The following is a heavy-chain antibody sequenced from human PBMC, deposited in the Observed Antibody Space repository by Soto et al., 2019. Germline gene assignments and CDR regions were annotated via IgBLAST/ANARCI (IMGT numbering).Heavy chain of an antibody. V-gene: IGHV3-66*01. J-gene: IGHJ3*02. CDR3: ARAWQVRDAFDI. Sequence: VLLVESGGDLVQPGGSLRLSCTASGFTVSTYYINWVRQAPGKGLEWVSVIYTAGNTYYADSVKGRFTISRDNSKNMVFLQMSGLTAEDTALYYCARAWQVRDAFDIWGLGTMVTVSS. CDR2: IYTAGNT. CDR1: GFTVSTYY.